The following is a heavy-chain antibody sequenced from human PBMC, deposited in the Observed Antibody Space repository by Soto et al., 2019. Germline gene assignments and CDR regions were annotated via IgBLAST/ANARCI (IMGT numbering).Heavy chain of an antibody. V-gene: IGHV3-7*03. CDR1: GFRLSNHF. J-gene: IGHJ6*02. D-gene: IGHD3-10*01. Sequence: PGGSLRLSCVASGFRLSNHFMNWFRQAPGKGLEWVATIKEDGREKYYVESVEGRFTISRDNAKNSLYLEVSNVRDGDTAVYYCARPRFRGMDVWGQGTTVTVSS. CDR3: ARPRFRGMDV. CDR2: IKEDGREK.